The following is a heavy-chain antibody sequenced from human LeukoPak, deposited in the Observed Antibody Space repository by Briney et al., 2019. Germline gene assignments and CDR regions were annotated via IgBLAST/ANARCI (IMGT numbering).Heavy chain of an antibody. V-gene: IGHV4-4*07. CDR2: IYSSGST. J-gene: IGHJ4*02. D-gene: IGHD1-20*01. CDR3: ARQYPGYNWNYFDY. Sequence: SETLSLTCTVSGGSISNYYWSWIRQPDGKGLEWIGRIYSSGSTNYNPSLKSRVMVSIDTPKNQFSLKLNSLTATDTAVYYCARQYPGYNWNYFDYWGQGTLVTVSS. CDR1: GGSISNYY.